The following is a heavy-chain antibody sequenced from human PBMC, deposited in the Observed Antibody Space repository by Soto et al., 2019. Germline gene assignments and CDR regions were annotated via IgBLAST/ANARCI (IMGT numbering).Heavy chain of an antibody. Sequence: QVQLQESGPGLVKPSETLSLTCTVSGGSISSYYWSWIRQPPGKGLEWIGYMYYSGSTNYNPSLKSRVTISIDTSRNQFSLKLSSVTAADTAVYYCARGTFGVVKDWGQGTMVTVSS. CDR3: ARGTFGVVKD. CDR1: GGSISSYY. V-gene: IGHV4-59*01. D-gene: IGHD3-3*01. J-gene: IGHJ4*02. CDR2: MYYSGST.